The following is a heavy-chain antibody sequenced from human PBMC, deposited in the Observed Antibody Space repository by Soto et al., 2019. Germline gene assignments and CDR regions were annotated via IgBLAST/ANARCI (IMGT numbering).Heavy chain of an antibody. CDR3: AKEHTSTSKGSFDY. D-gene: IGHD1-26*01. Sequence: PGGSLRLSCAASGFTFSNHAMNWVRQAPGKGLEWVSGITGSGGTTFYADSVKGRFTISRDNSRNTVYLQMNSVRADDTGVYYCAKEHTSTSKGSFDYWGQGALVTVSS. J-gene: IGHJ4*02. CDR2: ITGSGGTT. V-gene: IGHV3-23*01. CDR1: GFTFSNHA.